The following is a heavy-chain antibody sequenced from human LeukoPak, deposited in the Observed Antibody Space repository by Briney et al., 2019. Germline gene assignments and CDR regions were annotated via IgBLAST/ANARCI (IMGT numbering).Heavy chain of an antibody. J-gene: IGHJ5*02. V-gene: IGHV1-18*01. D-gene: IGHD1-26*01. Sequence: ASVKVSCKASGYTFTSYGITWVRQAPGQGLEWMGWINTYNGNTNYAQKFQGRVSMTTDTSTSTAYMELRSLRSGDTAVYYCARDIKRSRARWENLGFDPWGQGTLVTVSS. CDR3: ARDIKRSRARWENLGFDP. CDR1: GYTFTSYG. CDR2: INTYNGNT.